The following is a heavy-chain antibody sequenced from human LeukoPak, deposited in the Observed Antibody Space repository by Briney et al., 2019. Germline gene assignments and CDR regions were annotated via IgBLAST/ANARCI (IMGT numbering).Heavy chain of an antibody. J-gene: IGHJ4*02. V-gene: IGHV4-61*01. CDR2: KYYSGST. CDR3: ARGRSYGFDSDS. Sequence: SETLSLTCDVSGVSINTCCYYWTWIRQPPGKGLEWIGYKYYSGSTRYNSSLRSRLTISLDTSKNQFSLRLTSVTAADTAVYYCARGRSYGFDSDSWGPGTLVIVSS. CDR1: GVSINTCCYY. D-gene: IGHD5-18*01.